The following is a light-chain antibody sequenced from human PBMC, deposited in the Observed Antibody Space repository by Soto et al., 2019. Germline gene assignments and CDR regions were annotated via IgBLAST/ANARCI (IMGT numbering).Light chain of an antibody. Sequence: DIQMTQSPSSLSASVGDRVTITCRASQGINNFLAWYQQQPGKAPKLLIYKASTLKSGVPSRFSGSGSGTEFTLTISSLQPDDFATYYCQHYNSYSEAFGQGTKVELK. J-gene: IGKJ1*01. CDR2: KAS. CDR1: QGINNF. CDR3: QHYNSYSEA. V-gene: IGKV1-5*03.